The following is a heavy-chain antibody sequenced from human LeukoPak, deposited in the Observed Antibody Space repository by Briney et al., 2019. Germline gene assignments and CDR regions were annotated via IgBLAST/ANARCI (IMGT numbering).Heavy chain of an antibody. Sequence: SETLSLTCTVSGGSVSSGSYYWSWIRQPPGKGLEWIGYIYYSGSTYYNPSLKSRVTISVDTSKNQFSLKLSSVTAADTAVYYCASRSSSWPYFDYWGQGTLVTVSS. D-gene: IGHD6-13*01. CDR1: GGSVSSGSYY. V-gene: IGHV4-61*01. CDR2: IYYSGST. J-gene: IGHJ4*02. CDR3: ASRSSSWPYFDY.